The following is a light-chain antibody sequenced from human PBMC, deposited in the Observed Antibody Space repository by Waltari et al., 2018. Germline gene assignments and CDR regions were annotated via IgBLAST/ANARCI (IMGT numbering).Light chain of an antibody. J-gene: IGLJ3*02. CDR3: ASWDDSLNGHWV. Sequence: QPVLTQPPSVSGTPGQRVSIPRSGSASITGGNLVNWYQQFPGKAPNLLTYRSALRPSGVPDRFSGSKSGTSASLSISGLQSEDEADYFCASWDDSLNGHWVFGGGTKVTVL. CDR1: ASITGGNL. CDR2: RSA. V-gene: IGLV1-44*01.